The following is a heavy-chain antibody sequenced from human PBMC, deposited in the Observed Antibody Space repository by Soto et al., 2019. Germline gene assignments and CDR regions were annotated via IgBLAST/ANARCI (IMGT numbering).Heavy chain of an antibody. V-gene: IGHV4-30-4*01. CDR1: GGSISSYY. D-gene: IGHD2-15*01. CDR2: IYYTGRT. Sequence: SETLSLTCTVSGGSISSYYWTWIRQPPGEGLEWIGYIYYTGRTSSTPSLESRVTISIDTSKNQFSLKLSSVSAADTAVYYCAREGSSSPEYFDFWGPGTLVTVSS. CDR3: AREGSSSPEYFDF. J-gene: IGHJ4*02.